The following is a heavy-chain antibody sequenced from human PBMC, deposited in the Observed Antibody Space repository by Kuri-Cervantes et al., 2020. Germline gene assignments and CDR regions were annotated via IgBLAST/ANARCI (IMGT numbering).Heavy chain of an antibody. J-gene: IGHJ6*03. V-gene: IGHV4-38-2*01. CDR3: ARGRGYSSSSDYYYYYMDV. CDR1: GYSISSGYY. Sequence: SQTLSLTCAVSGYSISSGYYWGWIRQPPGKGLEWIGSIYHSGSTYYNPSLKSRVTISVDTSKNQFSLKLSSVAAADTAVYYCARGRGYSSSSDYYYYYMDVWGKGTTVTVSS. D-gene: IGHD6-13*01. CDR2: IYHSGST.